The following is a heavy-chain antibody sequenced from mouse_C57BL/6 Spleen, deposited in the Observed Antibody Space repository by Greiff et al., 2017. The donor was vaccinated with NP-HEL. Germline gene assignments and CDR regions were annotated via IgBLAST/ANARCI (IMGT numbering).Heavy chain of an antibody. J-gene: IGHJ2*01. CDR1: GYTFTSYW. Sequence: QVQLKQPGAELVKPGASVKLSCKASGYTFTSYWMHWVKQRPGQGLEWIGMIHPNSGSTNYNEKFKSKATLTVDKSSSTAYMQLSSLTSEDSAVYYCARSRDYYGSSYFDYWGQGTTLTVSS. D-gene: IGHD1-1*01. V-gene: IGHV1-64*01. CDR2: IHPNSGST. CDR3: ARSRDYYGSSYFDY.